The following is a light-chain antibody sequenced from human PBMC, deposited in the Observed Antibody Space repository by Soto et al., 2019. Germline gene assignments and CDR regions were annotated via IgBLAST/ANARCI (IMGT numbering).Light chain of an antibody. V-gene: IGKV1-5*03. Sequence: IQMPQSPSSLSASVGDRVTITCRASQIISSYLNWYQQKPGKAPKLLIYGASSLESGVPPRFSGDGSGTEFTLTISSLQRDDFGTYYCQQYSRLWSFGQGTKVDIK. J-gene: IGKJ1*01. CDR3: QQYSRLWS. CDR1: QIISSY. CDR2: GAS.